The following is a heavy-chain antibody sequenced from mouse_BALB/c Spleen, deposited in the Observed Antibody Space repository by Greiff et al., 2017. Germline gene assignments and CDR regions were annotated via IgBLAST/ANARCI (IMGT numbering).Heavy chain of an antibody. D-gene: IGHD1-1*01. CDR3: ARWDYYGSSPDYYAMDY. CDR1: GFNIKDTY. V-gene: IGHV14-3*02. Sequence: EVKLMESGAELVKPGASVKLSCTASGFNIKDTYMHWVKQRPEQGLEWIGRIDPANGNTKYDPKFQGKATITADTSSNTAYLQLSSLTSEDTAVYYCARWDYYGSSPDYYAMDYWGQGTSVTVSS. CDR2: IDPANGNT. J-gene: IGHJ4*01.